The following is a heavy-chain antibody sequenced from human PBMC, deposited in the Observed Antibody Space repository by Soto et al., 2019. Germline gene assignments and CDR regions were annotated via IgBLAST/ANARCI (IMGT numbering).Heavy chain of an antibody. Sequence: EVHLLQSGGGLVQPGGSLRLSCAASEFSFSSFALSWVRQSPGKGQEWVAAVSGRGGDTYYATSVKGRFTISRDNSQNTLFLQMNSLRAEDSAIYYCSKDPNYDFWSGFSAVYFDYWGQGTLVTVSS. CDR2: VSGRGGDT. CDR3: SKDPNYDFWSGFSAVYFDY. V-gene: IGHV3-23*01. D-gene: IGHD3-3*01. J-gene: IGHJ4*02. CDR1: EFSFSSFA.